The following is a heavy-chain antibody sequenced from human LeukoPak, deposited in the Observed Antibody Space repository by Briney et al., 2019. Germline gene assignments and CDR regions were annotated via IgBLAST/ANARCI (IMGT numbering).Heavy chain of an antibody. Sequence: GASVKVSCKASGYTFINYAIHWVRQAPGQRLEWMGWITTADSNRKYSQNFQGRVTFNRDTSAGTVYMELSSLRSEDTAVYYCARNYDDLTYFRRAYFFDYWGQGTLVTVSS. CDR3: ARNYDDLTYFRRAYFFDY. J-gene: IGHJ4*02. CDR1: GYTFINYA. CDR2: ITTADSNR. D-gene: IGHD3-9*01. V-gene: IGHV1-3*04.